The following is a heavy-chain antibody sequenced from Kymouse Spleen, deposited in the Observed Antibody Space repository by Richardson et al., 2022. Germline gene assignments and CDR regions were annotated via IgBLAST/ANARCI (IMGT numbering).Heavy chain of an antibody. V-gene: IGHV3-73*02. Sequence: EVQLVESGGGLVQPGGSLKLSCAASGFTFSGSAMHWVRQASGKGLEWVGRIRSKANSYATAYAASVKGRFTISRDDSKNTAYLQMNSLKTEDTAVYYCTRPELDYFDYWGQGTLVTVSS. CDR3: TRPELDYFDY. CDR2: IRSKANSYAT. J-gene: IGHJ4*02. CDR1: GFTFSGSA. D-gene: IGHD1-1*01,IGHD1-14*01,IGHD1-20*01.